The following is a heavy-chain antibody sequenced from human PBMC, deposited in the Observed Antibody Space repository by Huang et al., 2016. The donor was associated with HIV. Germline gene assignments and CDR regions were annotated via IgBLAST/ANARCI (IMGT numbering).Heavy chain of an antibody. D-gene: IGHD6-19*01. V-gene: IGHV4-59*02. CDR1: GDSVSSHY. Sequence: QVHLQESGPGLVKPSETLSLSCTVSGDSVSSHYWSWIRHPPGRGLEWIGTVYYSGTTNYNPRLKSRGTISVDTSKNSCSLRMTSVTAADTAMYYCVRDQGRLAVGGIDNWFDPWGQGTPVTVSS. CDR3: VRDQGRLAVGGIDNWFDP. CDR2: VYYSGTT. J-gene: IGHJ5*02.